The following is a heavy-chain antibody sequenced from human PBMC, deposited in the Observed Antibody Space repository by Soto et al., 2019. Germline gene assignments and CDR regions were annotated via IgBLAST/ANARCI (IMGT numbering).Heavy chain of an antibody. D-gene: IGHD3-10*01. CDR3: AKGSRITMVRGVKGMDV. V-gene: IGHV3-30*18. J-gene: IGHJ6*02. CDR1: GFTFSSYG. Sequence: GGSLRLSCAASGFTFSSYGMHWVRQAPGKGLEWVAVISYDGSNKYYADSVKGRFTISRDNSKNTLYLQMNSLRAKDTAVYYCAKGSRITMVRGVKGMDVWGQGTTVTVSS. CDR2: ISYDGSNK.